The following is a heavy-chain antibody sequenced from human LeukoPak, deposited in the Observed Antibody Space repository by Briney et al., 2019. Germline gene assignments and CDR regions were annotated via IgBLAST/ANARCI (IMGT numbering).Heavy chain of an antibody. Sequence: ASVKVSCKASGYTFTSYDINWVRQATGQGLEWMGWMNPNSGNTGYAQKFQGWVTMTRDTSISTAYMELSRLRSDDTAVYYCARGPSSTYYDFWSGSYYFDYWGQGTLVTVSS. CDR2: MNPNSGNT. J-gene: IGHJ4*02. V-gene: IGHV1-8*01. CDR3: ARGPSSTYYDFWSGSYYFDY. D-gene: IGHD3-3*01. CDR1: GYTFTSYD.